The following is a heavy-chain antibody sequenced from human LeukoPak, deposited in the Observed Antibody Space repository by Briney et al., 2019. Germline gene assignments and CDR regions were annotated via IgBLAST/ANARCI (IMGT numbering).Heavy chain of an antibody. CDR3: ARGPLAFRRVAGIFS. Sequence: SETLSLTCAVSGGSFNGYSYTWIRQPPGKGLEWIGEIIHSGGTSYNPSLKSRLTISVDTSRKQFSLKLTPVTAADTALSFCARGPLAFRRVAGIFSWGRGTQVTVSS. D-gene: IGHD6-19*01. V-gene: IGHV4-34*01. CDR2: IIHSGGT. J-gene: IGHJ5*02. CDR1: GGSFNGYS.